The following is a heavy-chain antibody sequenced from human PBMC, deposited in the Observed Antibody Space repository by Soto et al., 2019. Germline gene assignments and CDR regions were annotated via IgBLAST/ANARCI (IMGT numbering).Heavy chain of an antibody. CDR1: GFTFSSYW. J-gene: IGHJ6*02. Sequence: EVQLVESGGGLVQPGGSLRLSCAASGFTFSSYWMHWVRQAPGKGLVWVSRINSDGSSTSYADSVKGRFTISRDNAKNTRYLQMNSLRAEDTAVYYCARGGIQLWIAVLPYGMDVWGQGTTVTVSS. CDR2: INSDGSST. V-gene: IGHV3-74*01. D-gene: IGHD5-18*01. CDR3: ARGGIQLWIAVLPYGMDV.